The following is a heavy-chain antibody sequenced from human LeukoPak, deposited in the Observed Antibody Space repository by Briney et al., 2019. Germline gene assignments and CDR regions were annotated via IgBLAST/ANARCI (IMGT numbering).Heavy chain of an antibody. CDR3: ARSSSSWYLDY. J-gene: IGHJ4*02. Sequence: GGSLRLSCAASGFTFSSYSMNWVRQAPGKGPEWVSYISSSSSTIYYADSVKGRFTISRDNAKNSLYLQMNSLRAEDTAVYYCARSSSSWYLDYWGQGTLVTVSS. D-gene: IGHD6-13*01. CDR1: GFTFSSYS. CDR2: ISSSSSTI. V-gene: IGHV3-48*01.